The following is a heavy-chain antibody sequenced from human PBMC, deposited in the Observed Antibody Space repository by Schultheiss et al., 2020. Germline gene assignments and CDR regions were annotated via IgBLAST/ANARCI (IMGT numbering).Heavy chain of an antibody. V-gene: IGHV4-31*03. CDR1: GGSISSGGYY. Sequence: SETLSLTCTVSGGSISSGGYYWSWIRQHPGKGLEWIGYIYYSGSTYYNPSLKSRVTISADTPKNQVSLRLSSVTAADTAVYFCARATKEKKAFGYWGQGTLVTVSS. CDR3: ARATKEKKAFGY. CDR2: IYYSGST. D-gene: IGHD5-24*01. J-gene: IGHJ4*02.